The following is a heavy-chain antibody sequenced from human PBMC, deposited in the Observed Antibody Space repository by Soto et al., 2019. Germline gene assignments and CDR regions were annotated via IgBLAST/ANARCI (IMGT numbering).Heavy chain of an antibody. CDR3: ARDQSGIYDFDS. CDR1: GFTFSSYE. V-gene: IGHV3-48*03. J-gene: IGHJ4*02. CDR2: IGTSSSDV. Sequence: EVQMVESGGGLVQPGGSLRLSCAASGFTFSSYEMNWVRQAPGKGLEWVSFIGTSSSDVYYADSVKGRFTISRDNAKNSLYLQMNSLRVEDMAVYYCARDQSGIYDFDSWGQGTLVTVSS. D-gene: IGHD1-26*01.